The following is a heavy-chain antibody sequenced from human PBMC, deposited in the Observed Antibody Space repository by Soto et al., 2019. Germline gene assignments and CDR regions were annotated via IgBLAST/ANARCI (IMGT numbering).Heavy chain of an antibody. Sequence: QIQLMQSGAEVKKPGSSVKVSCKASGGTFSTSAISWVRQAPGEGLEWVGGIMPVFATPDYAQKFQGRVTITADESTTTAYLELTSLTTDDTAVYYCARDIDRQQLGGNYYYILDVWGQGTAITVSS. J-gene: IGHJ6*02. V-gene: IGHV1-69*12. CDR3: ARDIDRQQLGGNYYYILDV. CDR1: GGTFSTSA. CDR2: IMPVFATP. D-gene: IGHD1-26*01.